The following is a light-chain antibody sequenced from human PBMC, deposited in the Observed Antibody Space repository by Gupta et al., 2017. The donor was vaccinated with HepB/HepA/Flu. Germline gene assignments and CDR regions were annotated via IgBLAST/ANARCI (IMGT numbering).Light chain of an antibody. Sequence: EIVMTQSPATLSVSPGERATLSCRASQSVYHSLAWYQHKPGQAPRLLIHSTNTRATGIPARFSGSGSGTEFTLTISSLQSEDFAVYYCQQYYNWPRTFGQGTXVEIK. CDR1: QSVYHS. V-gene: IGKV3-15*01. J-gene: IGKJ1*01. CDR2: STN. CDR3: QQYYNWPRT.